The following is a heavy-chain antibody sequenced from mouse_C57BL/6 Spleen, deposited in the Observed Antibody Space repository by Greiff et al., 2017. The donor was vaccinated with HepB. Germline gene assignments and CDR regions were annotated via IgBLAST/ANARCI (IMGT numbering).Heavy chain of an antibody. Sequence: EVKVVESGGGLVQPGGSMKLSCVASGFTFSNYWMNWVRQSPEKGLEWVAQIRLKSDNYATHYAESVKGRFTISRDDSKSSVYLQMNNLRAEDTGIYYCTGDTTVVAYYFDYWGQGTTLTVSS. CDR2: IRLKSDNYAT. J-gene: IGHJ2*01. V-gene: IGHV6-3*01. CDR3: TGDTTVVAYYFDY. CDR1: GFTFSNYW. D-gene: IGHD1-1*01.